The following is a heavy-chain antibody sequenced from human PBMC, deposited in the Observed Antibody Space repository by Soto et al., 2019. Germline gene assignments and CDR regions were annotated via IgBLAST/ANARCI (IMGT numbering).Heavy chain of an antibody. D-gene: IGHD3-16*01. V-gene: IGHV4-59*01. Sequence: SETLSRTYTLSGGAISTYFWSWIRQPPGKGLEWIGYIYYSGSTNYNPSLKSRVTISVDTSKNQFSLKLSSVTAADTAVYYCARVGGGAFDIWGQGTRVT. CDR3: ARVGGGAFDI. CDR1: GGAISTYF. J-gene: IGHJ3*02. CDR2: IYYSGST.